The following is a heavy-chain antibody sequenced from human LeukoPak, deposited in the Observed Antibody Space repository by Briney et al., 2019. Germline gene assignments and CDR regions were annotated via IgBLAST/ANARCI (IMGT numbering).Heavy chain of an antibody. V-gene: IGHV3-33*01. J-gene: IGHJ6*03. CDR2: IWYDGSNK. CDR1: GFTFSSYG. CDR3: ARDWQVATIGDPYYYYYYMDV. Sequence: PGGSLRLSCAASGFTFSSYGMHWVRQAPGKGLEWVAVIWYDGSNKYYADSVKGRFTISRDNSKNTLYLQMNSLRAEDTAVYYCARDWQVATIGDPYYYYYYMDVWGKGTTVTVSS. D-gene: IGHD5-12*01.